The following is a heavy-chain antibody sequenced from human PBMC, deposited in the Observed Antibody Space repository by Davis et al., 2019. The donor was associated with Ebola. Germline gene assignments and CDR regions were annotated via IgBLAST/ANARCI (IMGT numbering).Heavy chain of an antibody. CDR3: AREYSSSWYEEGVFALGWFDP. CDR1: GYTFTSYY. J-gene: IGHJ5*02. V-gene: IGHV1-46*01. CDR2: INPSGGST. Sequence: ASVKVSCKASGYTFTSYYMHWVRQAPGQGLEWMGIINPSGGSTSYAQKFQGRVTMTRDTSTSTVYMELSSLRSEDTAVYYCAREYSSSWYEEGVFALGWFDPWGQGTLVTVSS. D-gene: IGHD6-13*01.